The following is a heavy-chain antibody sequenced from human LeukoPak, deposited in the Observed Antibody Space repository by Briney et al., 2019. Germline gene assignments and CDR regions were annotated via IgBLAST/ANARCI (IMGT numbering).Heavy chain of an antibody. J-gene: IGHJ4*02. D-gene: IGHD5-24*01. CDR2: ISGSGGST. CDR1: GFTFSSYA. CDR3: ARGFEIFREEMAINEEGFDY. V-gene: IGHV3-23*01. Sequence: GGSLRLSCAASGFTFSSYAMSWVRQAPGKGLEWVSGISGSGGSTYYADSVKGRFTISRDNAKNSLYLQMNSLRAEDTAVYYCARGFEIFREEMAINEEGFDYWGQGTLVTVSS.